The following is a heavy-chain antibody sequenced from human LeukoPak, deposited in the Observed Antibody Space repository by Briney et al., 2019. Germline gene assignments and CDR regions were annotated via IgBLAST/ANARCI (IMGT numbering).Heavy chain of an antibody. CDR2: IGTAGDT. D-gene: IGHD6-19*01. CDR1: GFTFSSYD. CDR3: ARSSGTGRGFDY. V-gene: IGHV3-13*01. Sequence: PGGSLRLSCAASGFTFSSYDMHWVRQATGKGLEWVSAIGTAGDTYYPGSVKGRFTISRENAKNSLYLQMNSLRAGDTAVYYRARSSGTGRGFDYWGQGTLVTVSS. J-gene: IGHJ4*02.